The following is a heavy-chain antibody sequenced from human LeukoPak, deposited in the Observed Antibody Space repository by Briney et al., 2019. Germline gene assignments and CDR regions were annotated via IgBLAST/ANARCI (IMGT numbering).Heavy chain of an antibody. D-gene: IGHD5-24*01. Sequence: ASVKVSCKASGYTFTGHYMHWVRQAPGQGLEWMGRINPNSGGTNYAQKIQGRVTMTRDTSISTAYMELSRLRSDDTAVYYCARDPGRRDGYNLGVNWFDPWGQGTLVTVSS. V-gene: IGHV1-2*06. CDR3: ARDPGRRDGYNLGVNWFDP. J-gene: IGHJ5*02. CDR2: INPNSGGT. CDR1: GYTFTGHY.